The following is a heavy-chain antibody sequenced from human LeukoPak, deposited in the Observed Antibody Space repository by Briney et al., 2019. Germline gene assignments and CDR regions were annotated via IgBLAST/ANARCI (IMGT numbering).Heavy chain of an antibody. J-gene: IGHJ4*02. Sequence: GESLRLSCAASGFTFSSYGMHWVRQAPGKGLEWVAFIRFDESKAFYADSVKGRFTISRDNSRNTLFLQMNSLRVEDTAVYYCAKDLYGSGSYEIRLFDYWGQGTLVTVSS. CDR1: GFTFSSYG. V-gene: IGHV3-30*02. D-gene: IGHD3-10*01. CDR2: IRFDESKA. CDR3: AKDLYGSGSYEIRLFDY.